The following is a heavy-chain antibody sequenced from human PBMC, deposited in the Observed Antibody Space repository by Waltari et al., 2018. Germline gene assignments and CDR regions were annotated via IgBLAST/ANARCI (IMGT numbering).Heavy chain of an antibody. CDR1: GYSFTSYW. CDR3: ARHPSSLAYGQTDWYFDL. CDR2: IYPGDSDT. V-gene: IGHV5-51*01. J-gene: IGHJ2*01. Sequence: EVQLVQSGAEVKKPGESLKISCKGSGYSFTSYWIGWVRQMPGKGLEWMGIIYPGDSDTRYSPSFQGQVTISADKSISTAYLQWSSLKASDTAMYYCARHPSSLAYGQTDWYFDLWGRGTLVTVSS. D-gene: IGHD3-16*01.